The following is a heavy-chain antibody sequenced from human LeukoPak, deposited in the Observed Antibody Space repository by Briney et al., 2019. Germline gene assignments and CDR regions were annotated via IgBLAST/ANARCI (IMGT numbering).Heavy chain of an antibody. Sequence: GGSLRPSCAASGFTFSSYSMNWVRQAPGKGLEWVSSISSSSSYIYYADSVKGRFTISRENAKKSLYLQMNSLRAGDTAVYYCARATYSSTWYSRYFDLWGRGTLVTVSS. V-gene: IGHV3-21*01. CDR3: ARATYSSTWYSRYFDL. J-gene: IGHJ2*01. CDR1: GFTFSSYS. CDR2: ISSSSSYI. D-gene: IGHD6-13*01.